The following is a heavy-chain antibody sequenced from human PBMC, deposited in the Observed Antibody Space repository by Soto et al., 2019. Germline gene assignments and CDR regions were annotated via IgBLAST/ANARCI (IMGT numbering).Heavy chain of an antibody. J-gene: IGHJ5*02. CDR1: GGSISSGGYY. Sequence: SETLSLTCTVSGGSISSGGYYWSWIRQHPGKGLEWIGYIYYSGSTYYNPSLKSRVTISVDTSKNQFSLKLSSVTAADTALYYCARELEMATTPLSVWFDPWGQGTLVTVSS. D-gene: IGHD5-12*01. CDR3: ARELEMATTPLSVWFDP. CDR2: IYYSGST. V-gene: IGHV4-31*03.